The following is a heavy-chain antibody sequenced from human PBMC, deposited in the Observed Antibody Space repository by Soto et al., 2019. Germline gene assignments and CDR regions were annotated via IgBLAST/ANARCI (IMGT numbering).Heavy chain of an antibody. Sequence: QVQLVQSGAEVKKPGSSVKVSCKASGGTFSTYTITWVRQAPGQGLEWMGRIIPIIGIINYAQKFQVRVTSTADKFTGTAYIELTRLRSDDTAVYYCAGDPDSHYNDSHASSYPWGQGTLVTVSS. CDR2: IIPIIGII. J-gene: IGHJ5*02. CDR3: AGDPDSHYNDSHASSYP. CDR1: GGTFSTYT. V-gene: IGHV1-69*08. D-gene: IGHD3-22*01.